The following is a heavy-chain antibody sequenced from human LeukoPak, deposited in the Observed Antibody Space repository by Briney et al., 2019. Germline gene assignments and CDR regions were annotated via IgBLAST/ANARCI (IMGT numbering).Heavy chain of an antibody. CDR3: TRRTTVTTLDY. CDR1: GGSISGYY. D-gene: IGHD4-17*01. CDR2: IYSTGST. V-gene: IGHV4-59*01. Sequence: PSETLSLTCTVSGGSISGYYWSWIRQPPGKGLEWIGYIYSTGSTNYNPSFKSRVTISVDTSKSQFSLNLSSVTAADTAVYCCTRRTTVTTLDYWGQGTLVTVSS. J-gene: IGHJ4*02.